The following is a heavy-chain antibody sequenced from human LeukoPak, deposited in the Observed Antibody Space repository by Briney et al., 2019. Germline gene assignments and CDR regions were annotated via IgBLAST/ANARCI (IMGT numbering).Heavy chain of an antibody. CDR2: IYYSGST. J-gene: IGHJ6*03. CDR3: ASPIVAPSRSIYYYYYMDV. D-gene: IGHD2-2*01. Sequence: SETLSLTCTVSGGSISSSSYYWGWIRQPPGKGLEWIVSIYYSGSTYYNTSLKSRVTISVDTSKNQFYLKLSSVTAADTAVYYCASPIVAPSRSIYYYYYMDVWGKGTTVTVSS. V-gene: IGHV4-39*01. CDR1: GGSISSSSYY.